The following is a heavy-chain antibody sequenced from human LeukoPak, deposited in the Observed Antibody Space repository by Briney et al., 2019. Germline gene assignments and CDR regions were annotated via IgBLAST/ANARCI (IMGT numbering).Heavy chain of an antibody. J-gene: IGHJ4*02. CDR3: ARDTGYGGNDYFDY. CDR1: GGTFSSYA. V-gene: IGHV1-69*13. Sequence: GASVKVSCKASGGTFSSYAISWVRQAPGQGLEWMGGIIPIFGTANYAQKFQGRVTITADESTSTAYMELSSLRSEDTVVYYCARDTGYGGNDYFDYWGQGTLVTVSS. D-gene: IGHD4-23*01. CDR2: IIPIFGTA.